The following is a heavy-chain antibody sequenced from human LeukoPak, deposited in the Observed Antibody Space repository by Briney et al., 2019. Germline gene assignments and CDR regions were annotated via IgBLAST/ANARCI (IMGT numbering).Heavy chain of an antibody. CDR3: AKGRGLVSPDDH. Sequence: GGSLRLSCAASGFTFSSHTMTWVRQAPGKGLEWVSAISNSGGSTYYADSVKGRFPISRDDSKNTLYLQMNSLKAEDTAVYYCAKGRGLVSPDDHWGQGTLVTVSS. D-gene: IGHD3/OR15-3a*01. J-gene: IGHJ4*02. CDR2: ISNSGGST. CDR1: GFTFSSHT. V-gene: IGHV3-23*01.